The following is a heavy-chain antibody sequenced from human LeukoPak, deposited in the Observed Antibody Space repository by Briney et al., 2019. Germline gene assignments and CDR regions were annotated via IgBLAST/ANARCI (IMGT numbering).Heavy chain of an antibody. V-gene: IGHV4-34*01. J-gene: IGHJ4*02. CDR2: INHSGST. Sequence: SETLSLTCAVYGGSFSGYYWSWIRQPPGKGLEWIGEINHSGSTNYNPSLKSRVTISVDTSKNQFSLKLSSVTAVDTAVYYCARKKSSGWSTPANYFDYWGQGTLVTVSS. D-gene: IGHD6-19*01. CDR1: GGSFSGYY. CDR3: ARKKSSGWSTPANYFDY.